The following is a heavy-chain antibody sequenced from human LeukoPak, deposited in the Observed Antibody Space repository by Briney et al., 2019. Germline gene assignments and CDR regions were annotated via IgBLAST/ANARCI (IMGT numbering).Heavy chain of an antibody. J-gene: IGHJ4*02. CDR2: INSDGSST. V-gene: IGHV3-74*01. D-gene: IGHD2/OR15-2a*01. CDR3: ASLRNRDSDY. Sequence: GGSLRLSCAASGFTFSSYSMNWVRQAPGKGLVWVSRINSDGSSTSYADSVKGRFTISRDNAKNTLYLQMNSLRAEDTAIYYCASLRNRDSDYWGQGTLVTVSS. CDR1: GFTFSSYS.